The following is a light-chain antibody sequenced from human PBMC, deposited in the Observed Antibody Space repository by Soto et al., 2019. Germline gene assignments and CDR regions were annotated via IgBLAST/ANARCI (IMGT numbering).Light chain of an antibody. CDR1: QSVASH. CDR3: HQYNDWPSIT. Sequence: EIVMTQSPATLSVSPGESATLSGMASQSVASHLAWYQQKPGQAPRLLIFGASVRATGIPARFSGSGSGTEFVLTIDSLQSEDFAVYYCHQYNDWPSITFGQGTRLEIK. J-gene: IGKJ5*01. CDR2: GAS. V-gene: IGKV3-15*01.